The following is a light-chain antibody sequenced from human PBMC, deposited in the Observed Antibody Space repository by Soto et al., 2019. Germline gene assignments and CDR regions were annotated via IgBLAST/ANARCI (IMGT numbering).Light chain of an antibody. V-gene: IGKV3-20*01. CDR1: QNLGTLY. CDR3: QQYAGSPRT. CDR2: SAS. J-gene: IGKJ1*01. Sequence: EIVLTQSPGTLSLSPGERGTLSCRASQNLGTLYLAWFQQKSGQAPRLLIYSASRRATGIPDRFTGSGSGTDFTLTINRVEPEDFAVYFCQQYAGSPRTFGHGTKLDIK.